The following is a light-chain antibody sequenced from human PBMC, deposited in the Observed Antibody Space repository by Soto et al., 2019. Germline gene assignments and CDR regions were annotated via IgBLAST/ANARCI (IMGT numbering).Light chain of an antibody. CDR2: DAS. J-gene: IGKJ1*01. CDR3: QQRSSLPWT. Sequence: EIVLTQSPATLSLSPGERATLSCRASPSVSSGLAWYQQKPGQSPRLLIYDASSRATGIPARFSGSGSGTDFTLTISSLEPEDFAVYYCQQRSSLPWTFGQGTKVEMK. V-gene: IGKV3-11*01. CDR1: PSVSSG.